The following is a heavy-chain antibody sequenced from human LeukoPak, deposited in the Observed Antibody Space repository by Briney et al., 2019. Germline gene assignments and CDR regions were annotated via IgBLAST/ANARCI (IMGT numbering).Heavy chain of an antibody. D-gene: IGHD3-9*01. J-gene: IGHJ5*02. CDR1: GGSISSGGYY. CDR3: ARGRNYDILTGYRPYNWFDP. CDR2: IFYGGT. V-gene: IGHV4-31*03. Sequence: PSQTLSLTCTVSGGSISSGGYYWNWIRQHPGKGLEWIGYIFYGGTSYNPSLKSRVTISVDTSKNQFSLKLNSVTAADTAVYYCARGRNYDILTGYRPYNWFDPWGQGTLVTVSS.